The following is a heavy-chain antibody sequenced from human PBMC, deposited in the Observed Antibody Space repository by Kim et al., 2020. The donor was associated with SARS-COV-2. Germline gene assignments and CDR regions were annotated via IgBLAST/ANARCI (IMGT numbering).Heavy chain of an antibody. J-gene: IGHJ4*02. Sequence: GGSLRLSCAASGFTFSSYGMHWVRQAQGKGLEWGAVIWYDGSNKYYADSVKGRFTISRDNSKNTLYLQMNSLRAEDTAVYYCAREEYTALGYWGQGTLVTVSS. D-gene: IGHD2-2*02. CDR1: GFTFSSYG. V-gene: IGHV3-33*01. CDR3: AREEYTALGY. CDR2: IWYDGSNK.